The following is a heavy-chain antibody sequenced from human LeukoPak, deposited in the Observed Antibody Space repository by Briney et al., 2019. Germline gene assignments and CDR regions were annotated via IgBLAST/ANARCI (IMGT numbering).Heavy chain of an antibody. D-gene: IGHD2-15*01. J-gene: IGHJ4*02. Sequence: ASVKVSCKGSGYTFTAYYMDWVRQAPGQGLEWMGRINPNSGGTNYAQKFQGRVTMTGDTSISTAYMELSGLTSDDTAVYYCASGLGGIYPGNWGQGTQVTVSS. V-gene: IGHV1-2*02. CDR1: GYTFTAYY. CDR2: INPNSGGT. CDR3: ASGLGGIYPGN.